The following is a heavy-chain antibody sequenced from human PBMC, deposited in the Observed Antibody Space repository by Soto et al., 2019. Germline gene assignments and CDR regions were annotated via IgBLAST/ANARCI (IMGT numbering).Heavy chain of an antibody. J-gene: IGHJ4*02. Sequence: QVQLVESGGGVVQPGRSLRLSCAASGFTFSSYGMHWVRQAPGKGLEWVAVISYDGSNKYYADSVKGRFTISRDNSKNTLYMQMNSLRAEDTAVYYCAKLELDYWGQGTLVTVFS. CDR1: GFTFSSYG. V-gene: IGHV3-30*18. D-gene: IGHD1-7*01. CDR2: ISYDGSNK. CDR3: AKLELDY.